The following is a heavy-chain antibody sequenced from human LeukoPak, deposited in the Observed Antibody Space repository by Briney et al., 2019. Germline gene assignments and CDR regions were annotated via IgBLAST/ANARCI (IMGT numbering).Heavy chain of an antibody. J-gene: IGHJ4*02. CDR1: GFSFSRYG. D-gene: IGHD3-10*01. V-gene: IGHV3-30*02. CDR2: IRFDGSNK. Sequence: PGGSLRLSCAAPGFSFSRYGMHWVRQAPGKGLEWVAFIRFDGSNKYLADSVKGRFTISRDNSKNTLSLQTNSLRVEDTAVYYCAKDYYYGSGSPYYVDKWGQGTLVTVSS. CDR3: AKDYYYGSGSPYYVDK.